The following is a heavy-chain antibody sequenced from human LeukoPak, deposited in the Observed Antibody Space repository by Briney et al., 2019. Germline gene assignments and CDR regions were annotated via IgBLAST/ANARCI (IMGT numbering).Heavy chain of an antibody. CDR2: IYYSGST. V-gene: IGHV4-61*08. CDR1: GASISDSDFF. Sequence: SETLSLTCTVSGASISDSDFFWAWVRQPPGKGLEWIGYIYYSGSTSYNPSLKSRVTISVDTSKNQFSLNLTSVTAADTAVYYCARGYSSSWLEFDPWGQGTLVTVSS. J-gene: IGHJ5*02. CDR3: ARGYSSSWLEFDP. D-gene: IGHD6-13*01.